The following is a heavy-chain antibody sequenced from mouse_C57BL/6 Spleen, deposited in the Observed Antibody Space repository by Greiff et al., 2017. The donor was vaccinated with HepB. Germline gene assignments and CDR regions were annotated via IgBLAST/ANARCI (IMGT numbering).Heavy chain of an antibody. CDR1: GYTFTDYY. D-gene: IGHD2-4*01. CDR2: INPNNGGT. Sequence: EVQLQQSGPELVKPGASVKISCKASGYTFTDYYMNWVKQSHGKSLEWIGDINPNNGGTSYNQKFKGKATLIVDKSSSTAYMELRSLTSEDSAVYYCARSGDYDGYWYFDVWGTGTTVTVSS. J-gene: IGHJ1*03. CDR3: ARSGDYDGYWYFDV. V-gene: IGHV1-26*01.